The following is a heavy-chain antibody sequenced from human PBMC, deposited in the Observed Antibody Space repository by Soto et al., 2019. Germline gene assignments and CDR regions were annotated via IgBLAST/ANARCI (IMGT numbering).Heavy chain of an antibody. CDR2: ISAYNGNT. Sequence: QVQLVQSGAEVKRPGASVKVSCKASGYTFDSYDITWVRQAPGQGLEWMGWISAYNGNTNYALKLQDRVTMTTDTSTSTAYMELRSLGSDDTAVYFCARVFHCSGGNCYSYFFDYWGQGTLVTVSS. J-gene: IGHJ4*02. D-gene: IGHD2-15*01. CDR1: GYTFDSYD. CDR3: ARVFHCSGGNCYSYFFDY. V-gene: IGHV1-18*01.